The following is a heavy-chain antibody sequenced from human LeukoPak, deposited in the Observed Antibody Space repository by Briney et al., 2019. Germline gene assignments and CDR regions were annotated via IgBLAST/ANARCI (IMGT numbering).Heavy chain of an antibody. CDR3: ARARDGYNYGAFDI. V-gene: IGHV4-38-2*02. Sequence: SETLSLTCTVSGYSISSGYFWGWIRQPPGKGLEWIGSLYHSGSTYYNPSLKSRVTISVDTSKNLFSLKLSSVTAADTAVYYCARARDGYNYGAFDIWGQGTMVTVSS. D-gene: IGHD5-24*01. CDR1: GYSISSGYF. CDR2: LYHSGST. J-gene: IGHJ3*02.